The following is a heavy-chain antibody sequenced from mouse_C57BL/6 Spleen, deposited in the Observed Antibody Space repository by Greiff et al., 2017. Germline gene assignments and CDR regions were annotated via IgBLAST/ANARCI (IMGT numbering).Heavy chain of an antibody. CDR1: GFNFKDYY. Sequence: VQLQQPGAELVKPGASVKLSCTASGFNFKDYYMHWVKQRTEQGLEWIGRIDPEDGDTKYAPKFKGKATITVDKSSNTAYLQLSSLTSEDTAVYYCARGGGSIDPDYWGQGTTLTVSS. J-gene: IGHJ2*01. V-gene: IGHV14-2*01. CDR3: ARGGGSIDPDY. CDR2: IDPEDGDT. D-gene: IGHD1-1*01.